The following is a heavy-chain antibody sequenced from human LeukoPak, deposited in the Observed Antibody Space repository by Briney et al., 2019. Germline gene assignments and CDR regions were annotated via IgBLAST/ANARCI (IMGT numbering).Heavy chain of an antibody. V-gene: IGHV4-39*01. CDR2: IYYSGST. D-gene: IGHD3-9*01. J-gene: IGHJ4*02. CDR1: GGSISSSSYY. Sequence: SETLSLTCTVSGGSISSSSYYWGWIRQPPGKGLEWIGSIYYSGSTDYNPSLKSRVTISVDTSKNQFSLKLSSVTAADTAVYYCARNYDILTGYYMSYYFDYWGQGTLVTVSS. CDR3: ARNYDILTGYYMSYYFDY.